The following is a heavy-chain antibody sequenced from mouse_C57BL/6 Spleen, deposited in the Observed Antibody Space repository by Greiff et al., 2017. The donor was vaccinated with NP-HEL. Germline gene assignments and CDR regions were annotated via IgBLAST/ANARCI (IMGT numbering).Heavy chain of an antibody. CDR1: GFTFRDYG. CDR2: ICSGSSTI. J-gene: IGHJ2*01. CDR3: AREGGSFGG. D-gene: IGHD1-1*01. Sequence: DVKLVESGGGLVKPGGSLKLSRAAFGFTFRDYGMHWVRQAPEKGPEWVAYICSGSSTIYYAATVKGRFPISRDNAQNTLFLQMTSLRSEDSAMYYCAREGGSFGGWGKGATLTVST. V-gene: IGHV5-17*01.